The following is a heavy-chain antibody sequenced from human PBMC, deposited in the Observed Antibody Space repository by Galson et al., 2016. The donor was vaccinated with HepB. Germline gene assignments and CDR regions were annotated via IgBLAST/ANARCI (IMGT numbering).Heavy chain of an antibody. CDR2: IRNRVSSFST. V-gene: IGHV3-72*01. CDR1: GFSFSDHF. Sequence: SLRLSCAASGFSFSDHFMDWVRQAPGTGLEWVARIRNRVSSFSTDYAAAVRGRFIISRDDSKKSLSLQMNYLKTEGTAVYYCARGSVYFYLDYWGQGTQVTVSS. D-gene: IGHD5/OR15-5a*01. CDR3: ARGSVYFYLDY. J-gene: IGHJ4*02.